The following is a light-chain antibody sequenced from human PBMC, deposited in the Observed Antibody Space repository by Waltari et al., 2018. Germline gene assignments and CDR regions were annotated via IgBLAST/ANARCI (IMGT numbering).Light chain of an antibody. CDR2: EVS. J-gene: IGLJ2*01. CDR1: SRDVGNNNH. Sequence: QPALTQPASVSGSPGQSITIPSPGTSRDVGNNNHVCWYQKHPDKVPTLIIYEVSKRPSGVSDRFSGSKSGNTASLTISGLQAEDEADYYCLSYAATVSFGFGGGTKLTVL. V-gene: IGLV2-23*02. CDR3: LSYAATVSFG.